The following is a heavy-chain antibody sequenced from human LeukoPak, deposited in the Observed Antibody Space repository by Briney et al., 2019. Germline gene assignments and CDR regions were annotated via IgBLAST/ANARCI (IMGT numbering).Heavy chain of an antibody. CDR3: AREASIAAAGPDYYYYYGMDV. V-gene: IGHV3-7*01. CDR1: GFTFSSYW. D-gene: IGHD6-13*01. J-gene: IGHJ6*02. Sequence: PGGSLRLSCAASGFTFSSYWMSWVRQAPGKGLEWVANIKQDGSEKYYVDSVKGRFTISRDNAKNSLYLQMNSLRAEDTAVYYCAREASIAAAGPDYYYYYGMDVWGQGTTVTVSS. CDR2: IKQDGSEK.